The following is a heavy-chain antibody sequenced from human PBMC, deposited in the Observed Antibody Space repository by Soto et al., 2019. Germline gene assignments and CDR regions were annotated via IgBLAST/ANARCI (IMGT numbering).Heavy chain of an antibody. CDR2: ISGSGGST. CDR1: GFTFSSYA. Sequence: GGSLGLSCAASGFTFSSYAMSWVRQAPGKGLEWVSAISGSGGSTYYADSVKGRFTISRDNSKNTLYLQMNSLRAEDTAVYYCAKAGLYDFWSGFYFDYWGQGTLVTGSS. J-gene: IGHJ4*02. D-gene: IGHD3-3*01. CDR3: AKAGLYDFWSGFYFDY. V-gene: IGHV3-23*01.